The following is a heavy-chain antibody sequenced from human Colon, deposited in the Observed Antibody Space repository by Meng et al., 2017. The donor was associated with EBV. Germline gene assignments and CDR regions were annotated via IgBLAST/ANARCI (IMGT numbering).Heavy chain of an antibody. CDR1: GVSISSNIR. J-gene: IGHJ4*02. CDR2: IDDSGST. D-gene: IGHD1-26*01. CDR3: ARGKQDAWELLAY. V-gene: IGHV4-4*02. Sequence: QWQRQESGPGMVKPSGTLSSTCGVSGVSISSNIRWTWVRQPPGKGLEWIGDIDDSGSTNYNPSLNSRISISLDKSKNHFSLKVNSVTAADTAVYYCARGKQDAWELLAYWGQGALVTVSS.